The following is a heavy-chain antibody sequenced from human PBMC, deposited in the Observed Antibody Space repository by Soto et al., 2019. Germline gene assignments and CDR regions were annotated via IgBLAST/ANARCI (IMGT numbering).Heavy chain of an antibody. CDR1: GYTFTSYG. Sequence: ASVKVSCKASGYTFTSYGISWVRQAPGQGLEWMGWISAYYGNTNYAQKLQGRVTMTTDTSTSTAYMELRSLRSDDTAVYYCARDAYYDFWSGSKRWFDPWGQGTLVTVSS. J-gene: IGHJ5*02. V-gene: IGHV1-18*01. D-gene: IGHD3-3*01. CDR2: ISAYYGNT. CDR3: ARDAYYDFWSGSKRWFDP.